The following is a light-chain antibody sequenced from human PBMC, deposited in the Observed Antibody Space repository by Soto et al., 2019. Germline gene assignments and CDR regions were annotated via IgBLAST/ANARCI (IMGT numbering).Light chain of an antibody. V-gene: IGKV1-5*03. CDR2: KAS. Sequence: DIQMTQSPSTLSASIGDTVTINCRASQSVNSRLAWYQQRPGKTPRILIYKASSLEREVPSRFSGSGSGTEYTLTIRNLEPDDFATYYCQQYDDYTWTFGQGTEVEVK. CDR1: QSVNSR. CDR3: QQYDDYTWT. J-gene: IGKJ1*01.